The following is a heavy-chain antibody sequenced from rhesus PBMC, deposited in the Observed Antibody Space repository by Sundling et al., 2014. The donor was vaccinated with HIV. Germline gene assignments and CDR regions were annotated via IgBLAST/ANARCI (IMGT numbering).Heavy chain of an antibody. D-gene: IGHD4-29*01. CDR3: ARVSGSEDYGLYEYFEF. J-gene: IGHJ1*01. CDR2: INPRNGNT. CDR1: GYTFTTYF. Sequence: QVQLVQSGAEVKKPGTSVKLSCKTSGYTFTTYFINWVRQAPGQVPEWMGWINPRNGNTGYAPKFQGRVTMTRDTSTRTVYMELNSLRSEDTAVYYCARVSGSEDYGLYEYFEFWGQGALVTVSS. V-gene: IGHV1-200*01.